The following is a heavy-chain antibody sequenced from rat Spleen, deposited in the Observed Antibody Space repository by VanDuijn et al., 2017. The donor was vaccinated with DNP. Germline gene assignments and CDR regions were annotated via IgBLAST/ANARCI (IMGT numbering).Heavy chain of an antibody. CDR2: IIYDGSST. V-gene: IGHV5-17*01. CDR1: GFTFSDYA. Sequence: EVQLVESGGGLVQPGRSLKFSCAASGFTFSDYAMAWVRQAPKKGLEWVATIIYDGSSTYYRDSVKGRFTISRDNAKSTLYLQMDSLRSEDTATYYCARHVRGLGALDYWGQGVMVTVSS. CDR3: ARHVRGLGALDY. D-gene: IGHD5-1*01. J-gene: IGHJ2*01.